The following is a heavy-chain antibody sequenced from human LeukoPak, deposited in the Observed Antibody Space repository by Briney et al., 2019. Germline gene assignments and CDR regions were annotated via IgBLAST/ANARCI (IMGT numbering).Heavy chain of an antibody. D-gene: IGHD3-10*01. CDR3: APGLSGVGFNY. V-gene: IGHV6-1*01. J-gene: IGHJ4*02. Sequence: SQTLSLTCAISGDSVSSQSGAWNWIRQSPSRGLEWLGRTYYRSKWYYEYAVSLKSRVTMIPDTSKNQFFLQLSSVTPEDTAVYYCAPGLSGVGFNYWGQGTLVTVSS. CDR2: TYYRSKWYY. CDR1: GDSVSSQSGA.